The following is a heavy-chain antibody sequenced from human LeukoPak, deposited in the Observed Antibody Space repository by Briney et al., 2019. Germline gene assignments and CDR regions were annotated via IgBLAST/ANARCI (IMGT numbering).Heavy chain of an antibody. J-gene: IGHJ4*02. D-gene: IGHD3-22*01. CDR2: ISYDGSNK. V-gene: IGHV3-30-3*01. CDR3: ASVNYYDSSGFNY. CDR1: GFTFSSYA. Sequence: GSLRLSCAASGFTFSSYAMHWVRQAPGKGREGLAVISYDGSNKYYADSVKGRFTISRDNSKNTLYLQMNSLRAEDTAVYYCASVNYYDSSGFNYWGQGTLVTVSS.